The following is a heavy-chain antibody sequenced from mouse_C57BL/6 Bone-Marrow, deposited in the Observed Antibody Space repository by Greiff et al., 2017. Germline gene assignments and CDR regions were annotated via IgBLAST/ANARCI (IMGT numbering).Heavy chain of an antibody. CDR3: AREGSGSYEDY. V-gene: IGHV1-7*01. J-gene: IGHJ2*01. CDR2: INPSSGYT. Sequence: VQLQQSGAKRPKPGASVRRSSKPSASPFPSSWRPWVKQRPGQGLEWIGYINPSSGYTKYNQKFKDKATLTADKSSSTAYMQLSSLTYEDSAVYYCAREGSGSYEDYWGQGTTLTVSS. CDR1: ASPFPSSW. D-gene: IGHD1-1*01.